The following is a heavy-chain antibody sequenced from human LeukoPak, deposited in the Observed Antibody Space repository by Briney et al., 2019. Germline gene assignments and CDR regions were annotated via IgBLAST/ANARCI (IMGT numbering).Heavy chain of an antibody. V-gene: IGHV3-30*02. D-gene: IGHD3-10*01. Sequence: GGSLRLSCAASGFTFSSYVMHWVRQAPGKGLEWVAFIRYDGSNKYYADSVKGRFTISRDNSKNTLYLQMNSLRAEDTAVYYCAKDWGAYYGSATPPDYWGQGTLVTVSS. CDR2: IRYDGSNK. J-gene: IGHJ4*02. CDR3: AKDWGAYYGSATPPDY. CDR1: GFTFSSYV.